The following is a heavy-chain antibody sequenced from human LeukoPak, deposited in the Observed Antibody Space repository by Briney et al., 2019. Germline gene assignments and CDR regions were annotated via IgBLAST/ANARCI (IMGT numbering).Heavy chain of an antibody. CDR2: IYYSGST. CDR3: ASNSGSYSSFDY. D-gene: IGHD1-26*01. J-gene: IGHJ4*02. Sequence: ASETLSLTCTVSGGSISSYYWSWIRQPPGKGLEWIGYIYYSGSTNYNPSLKSRVTISVDTSKNQFSLKLSSVTAADTAVYYCASNSGSYSSFDYWGQGTLVTVSS. CDR1: GGSISSYY. V-gene: IGHV4-59*01.